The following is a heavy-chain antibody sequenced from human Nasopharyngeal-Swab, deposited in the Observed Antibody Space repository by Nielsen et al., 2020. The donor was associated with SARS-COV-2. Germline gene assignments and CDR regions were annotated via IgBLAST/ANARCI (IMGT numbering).Heavy chain of an antibody. Sequence: GGSLRLSCAASGFTFSSYGMHWVRQAPGKGLEWVAVIWYDGSNKYYADSVKGRFTISRDNSKNTLYLQMNSLRAEDTAVYYCARDFRFGGYDSYDYWGQGTLVTVSS. D-gene: IGHD5-12*01. CDR1: GFTFSSYG. V-gene: IGHV3-33*01. CDR2: IWYDGSNK. J-gene: IGHJ4*02. CDR3: ARDFRFGGYDSYDY.